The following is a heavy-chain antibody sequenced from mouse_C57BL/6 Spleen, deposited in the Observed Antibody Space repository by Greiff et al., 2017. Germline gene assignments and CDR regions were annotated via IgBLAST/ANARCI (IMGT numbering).Heavy chain of an antibody. V-gene: IGHV5-17*01. D-gene: IGHD2-2*01. CDR3: ARGGYDDGFAY. J-gene: IGHJ3*01. CDR2: ISSGSSTI. Sequence: EVKLMESGGGLVKPGGSLKLSCAASGFTFSDYGMHWVRQAPEKGLEWVAYISSGSSTIYYADTVKGRFTISRDNAKNTLFLQMTRLRSEDTAMYYCARGGYDDGFAYWGQGTLVTVSA. CDR1: GFTFSDYG.